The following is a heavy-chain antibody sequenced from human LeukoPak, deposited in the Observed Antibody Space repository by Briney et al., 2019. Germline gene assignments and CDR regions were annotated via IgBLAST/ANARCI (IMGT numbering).Heavy chain of an antibody. D-gene: IGHD5-18*01. V-gene: IGHV4-61*10. CDR1: GGAINYGSYY. Sequence: PSETLSLTCTVSGGAINYGSYYWNWIRQSAEKGLEWIGYIYYSGSTNYNPSLKSRITISVDTSKNQFSLKLSSVTAADTAVYYCARLDRIFGQRGYSYGSSDAFDIWGQGTMVTVSS. CDR3: ARLDRIFGQRGYSYGSSDAFDI. CDR2: IYYSGST. J-gene: IGHJ3*02.